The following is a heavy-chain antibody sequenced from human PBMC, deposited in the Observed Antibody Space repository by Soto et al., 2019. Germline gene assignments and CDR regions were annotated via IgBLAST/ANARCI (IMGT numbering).Heavy chain of an antibody. J-gene: IGHJ6*02. CDR3: ARVDCSGGTCRLSYLYGMNV. D-gene: IGHD2-15*01. CDR1: GYDFSIYG. Sequence: QVQLVQSGSEVKRPGASVKVSCKASGYDFSIYGITWVRQAPGQGLEWMGWISTYNGRTNYAQKLQGRVTMTTDTSTSTAYMELTGLKYDDTAVYYCARVDCSGGTCRLSYLYGMNVWGQGTTVTVS. V-gene: IGHV1-18*01. CDR2: ISTYNGRT.